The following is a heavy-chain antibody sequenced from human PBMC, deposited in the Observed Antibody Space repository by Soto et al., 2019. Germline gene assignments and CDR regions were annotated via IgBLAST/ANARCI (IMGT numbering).Heavy chain of an antibody. CDR3: ARVAIFGVVRGTYYFDY. J-gene: IGHJ4*02. D-gene: IGHD3-3*01. Sequence: QVQLVQSGAEVRKPGSSVKVSCKASGGTFSSYAISWVRQAPGQGLEWMGGIIPIFGTANYAQKFQGRVTITANESTSTAYMELSSLRSEDTAVYYCARVAIFGVVRGTYYFDYWGQGTLVTVSS. CDR2: IIPIFGTA. V-gene: IGHV1-69*01. CDR1: GGTFSSYA.